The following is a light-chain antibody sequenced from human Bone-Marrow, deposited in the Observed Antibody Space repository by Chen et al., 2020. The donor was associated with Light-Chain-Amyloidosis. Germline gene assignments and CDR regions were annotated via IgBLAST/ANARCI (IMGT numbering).Light chain of an antibody. CDR1: ALPTKY. CDR3: QSADSSGTYEVI. CDR2: RDT. V-gene: IGLV3-25*03. J-gene: IGLJ2*01. Sequence: SYEPPQPPSVSVSPGQPARITFSGDALPTKYAYWYQQKPGQAPVLVIHRDTERPSGISERFSGSSSGTTATLTISGVQAEDEADYHCQSADSSGTYEVIFGGGTKLTVL.